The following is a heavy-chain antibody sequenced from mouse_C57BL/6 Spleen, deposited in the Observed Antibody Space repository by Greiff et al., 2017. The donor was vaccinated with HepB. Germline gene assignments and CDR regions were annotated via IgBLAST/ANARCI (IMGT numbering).Heavy chain of an antibody. D-gene: IGHD2-5*01. CDR3: ARSGYSNWYFDV. Sequence: QVQLQQSGAELVKPGASVKISCKASGYAFSSYWMNWVKQRPGKGLEWIGQIYPGDGDTNYNGKFKGKATLTADKSSSTAYMQLSSLTSEDSAVYFCARSGYSNWYFDVWGTGTTVTVSS. J-gene: IGHJ1*03. V-gene: IGHV1-80*01. CDR1: GYAFSSYW. CDR2: IYPGDGDT.